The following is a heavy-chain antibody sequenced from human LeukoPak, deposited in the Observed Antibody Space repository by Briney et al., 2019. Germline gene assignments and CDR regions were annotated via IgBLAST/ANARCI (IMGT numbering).Heavy chain of an antibody. Sequence: SETLSLTCTVSGGSISSYYWSWIRQPPGKGLEWIGYIYYSGSTNYNPSPKSRVTISVDTSKNQFSLKLSSVTAADTAVYYCARGPLYSYGYYFDYWGQGTLVTVSS. CDR2: IYYSGST. V-gene: IGHV4-59*08. J-gene: IGHJ4*02. CDR3: ARGPLYSYGYYFDY. CDR1: GGSISSYY. D-gene: IGHD5-18*01.